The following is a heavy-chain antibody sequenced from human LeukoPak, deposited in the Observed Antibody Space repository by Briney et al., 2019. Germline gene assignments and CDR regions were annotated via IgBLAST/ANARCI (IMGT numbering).Heavy chain of an antibody. J-gene: IGHJ4*02. Sequence: SETLSLTCAVYGESLNSYYWSWVRQPPGEGLGWIGEIYESGTTKYNPSLKSRVTISMVPSKQQFSLSLNSVTAADTAVYYCARGAWATRLGSWGLGTPVIVSS. V-gene: IGHV4-34*01. CDR1: GESLNSYY. D-gene: IGHD2-15*01. CDR3: ARGAWATRLGS. CDR2: IYESGTT.